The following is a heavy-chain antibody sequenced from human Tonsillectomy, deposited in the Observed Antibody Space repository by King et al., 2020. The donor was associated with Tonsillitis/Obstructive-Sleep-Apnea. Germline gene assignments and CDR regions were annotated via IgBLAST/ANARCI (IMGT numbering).Heavy chain of an antibody. V-gene: IGHV3-66*01. CDR2: IYSGGST. J-gene: IGHJ4*02. Sequence: VQLVESGGGLVQPGGSLRLSCAASGFTVSSNYMSWVRQAPGKGLEWVSVIYSGGSTYYADSLKGRFTISRDNSKNTLYLQMNSLRAEDTALYYCARDVYCSSTSCYGLFDYWGQGTLVTVSS. D-gene: IGHD2-2*01. CDR3: ARDVYCSSTSCYGLFDY. CDR1: GFTVSSNY.